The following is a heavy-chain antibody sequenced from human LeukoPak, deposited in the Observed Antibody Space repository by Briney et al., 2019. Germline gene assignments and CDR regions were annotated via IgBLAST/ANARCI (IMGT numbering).Heavy chain of an antibody. Sequence: SETLSLTCAVYGGSFGGYYWSWIRQPPGKGLEWIGEINHSGSTNYNPSLKSRVTISVGTSKNQFSLKLSSVTAADTAVYYCARKGVAAARHNWFDPWGQGTLVTVSS. D-gene: IGHD6-13*01. CDR3: ARKGVAAARHNWFDP. J-gene: IGHJ5*02. CDR1: GGSFGGYY. CDR2: INHSGST. V-gene: IGHV4-34*01.